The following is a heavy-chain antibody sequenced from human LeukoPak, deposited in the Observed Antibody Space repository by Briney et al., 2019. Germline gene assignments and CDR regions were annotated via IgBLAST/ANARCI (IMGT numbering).Heavy chain of an antibody. J-gene: IGHJ4*02. CDR3: ARDLWFGELLHLFDY. V-gene: IGHV1-2*02. Sequence: ASVKVSCKASGYTFTGYYMHWVRQAPGQGLEWMGWINSNSGGTNYAQKFQGRVTMTRDTSISTAYMELSRLRSDDTAVYYCARDLWFGELLHLFDYWGQGTLVTVSS. CDR2: INSNSGGT. CDR1: GYTFTGYY. D-gene: IGHD3-10*01.